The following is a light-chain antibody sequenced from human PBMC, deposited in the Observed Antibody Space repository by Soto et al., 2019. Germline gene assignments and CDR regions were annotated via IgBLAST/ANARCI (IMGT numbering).Light chain of an antibody. CDR2: DAS. CDR3: QQFNNWPWT. V-gene: IGKV3D-15*01. Sequence: DILMTQSPATLSVSPGERATLSCRASQSISSSYLAWYQQKPGQAPRLLIYDASSRATGIPARFSGSGSGTEFALTISSLQSEDFAVYYCQQFNNWPWTFGQGTKVDIK. CDR1: QSISSSY. J-gene: IGKJ1*01.